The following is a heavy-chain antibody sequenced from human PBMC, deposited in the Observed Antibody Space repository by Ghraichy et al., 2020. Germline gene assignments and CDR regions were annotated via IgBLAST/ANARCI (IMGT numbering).Heavy chain of an antibody. CDR1: GFTFSSHA. D-gene: IGHD2-8*01. V-gene: IGHV3-23*01. CDR2: ISGGGDTT. J-gene: IGHJ3*02. Sequence: GESLHISCAGSGFTFSSHAMNWVRQAPGKGLEWLSTISGGGDTTFYADTVKGRFTISRDNSKNTLYLQMNSLRAEETAVYYCGKEEAAYSYGVFDIWGKGTMVTVSS. CDR3: GKEEAAYSYGVFDI.